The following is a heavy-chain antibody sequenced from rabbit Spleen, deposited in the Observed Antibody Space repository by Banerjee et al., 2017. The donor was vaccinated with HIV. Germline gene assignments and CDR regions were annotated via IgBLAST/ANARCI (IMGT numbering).Heavy chain of an antibody. V-gene: IGHV1S45*01. J-gene: IGHJ4*01. CDR3: ARDSAGREDFNL. CDR2: INTATGKA. D-gene: IGHD4-2*01. Sequence: QEQLVESGGGLVKPEGSLTLTCKASGFSFSDRDVMCWVRQAPGKGLEWIACINTATGKAVYASWVNGRFTISKTSSTTVTLQMTSLTAADTATYFCARDSAGREDFNLWGQGTLVTVS. CDR1: GFSFSDRDV.